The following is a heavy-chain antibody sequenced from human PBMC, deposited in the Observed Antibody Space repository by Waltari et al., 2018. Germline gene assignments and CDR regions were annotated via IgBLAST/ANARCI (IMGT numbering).Heavy chain of an antibody. V-gene: IGHV4-34*01. CDR3: ARGPPFYCSSTSCRGGEFDP. J-gene: IGHJ5*02. D-gene: IGHD2-2*01. CDR1: GGSFSGYY. Sequence: QVQLQQWGAGLLKPSETLSLTCAVYGGSFSGYYWSWIRQPPGKGLEWIGEINHSGSTNYNPSLKIRVTISVDTSKNQFSLKLSSVTAADTAVYYCARGPPFYCSSTSCRGGEFDPWGQGTLVTVSS. CDR2: INHSGST.